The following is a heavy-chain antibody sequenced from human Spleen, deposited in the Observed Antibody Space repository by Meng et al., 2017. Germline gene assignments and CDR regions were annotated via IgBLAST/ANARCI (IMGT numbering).Heavy chain of an antibody. D-gene: IGHD6-13*01. Sequence: VPVVESGSELKKPGASVKVSCKASGYTFTSYAINWVRHAPGQGLEWMGGIIPIFGTANYAQKFQGRVTITADESTSTAYMELSSLRSEDTAVYYCARDEDISAAGKLFGDYWGQGTLVTVSS. V-gene: IGHV1-69*13. CDR1: GYTFTSYA. CDR2: IIPIFGTA. CDR3: ARDEDISAAGKLFGDY. J-gene: IGHJ4*02.